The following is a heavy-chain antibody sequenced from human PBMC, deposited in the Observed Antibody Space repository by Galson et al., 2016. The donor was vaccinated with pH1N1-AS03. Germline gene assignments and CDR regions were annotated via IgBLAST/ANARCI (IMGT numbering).Heavy chain of an antibody. D-gene: IGHD6-19*01. CDR3: ARHGTTGWSREEEALGI. CDR1: GGSVSSYY. V-gene: IGHV4-59*08. J-gene: IGHJ3*02. Sequence: SETLSLTCTVSGGSVSSYYWSWIRQPPGKGLEWIGYIFHSGRTNSNPSLKSRVTISIDTSTNQFSLELSSVTAADTSIYYCARHGTTGWSREEEALGIWDQGTVVTVSS. CDR2: IFHSGRT.